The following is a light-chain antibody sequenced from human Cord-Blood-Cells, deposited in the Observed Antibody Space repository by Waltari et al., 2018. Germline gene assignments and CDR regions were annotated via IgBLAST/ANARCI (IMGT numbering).Light chain of an antibody. CDR2: DFS. CDR3: SAYPSSSTLV. CDR1: SSDVGGYNY. Sequence: QSALTQPASVSGSPGQSITISCTGTSSDVGGYNYVSWYQQHPDKAPNLINYDFSKRPPGASNRVSGSKSGNTASLTISGLQAEDDADYYCSAYPSSSTLVFGGGTKLTVL. J-gene: IGLJ2*01. V-gene: IGLV2-14*01.